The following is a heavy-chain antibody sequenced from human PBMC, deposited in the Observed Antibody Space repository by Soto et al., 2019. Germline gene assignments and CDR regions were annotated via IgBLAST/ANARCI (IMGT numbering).Heavy chain of an antibody. CDR2: ISSSGSSI. CDR1: GFTFSDYH. D-gene: IGHD3-3*01. Sequence: GGSLRLSCAASGFTFSDYHMSWIRQAPGKGPEWVSYISSSGSSIYYADSVKGRFTISRDNAKNSLYLQMNSLRAEDTAVYYCAKDPKIFGVVILYYFDYWGQGTLVTVSS. CDR3: AKDPKIFGVVILYYFDY. J-gene: IGHJ4*02. V-gene: IGHV3-11*01.